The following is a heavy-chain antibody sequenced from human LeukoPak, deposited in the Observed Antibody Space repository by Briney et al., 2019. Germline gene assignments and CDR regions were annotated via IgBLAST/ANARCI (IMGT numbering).Heavy chain of an antibody. J-gene: IGHJ6*03. CDR1: GFTFDDYG. CDR2: INWNGGST. CDR3: ARETTVTTKGIYYYYMDV. D-gene: IGHD4-17*01. V-gene: IGHV3-20*04. Sequence: GGSLRLSCAASGFTFDDYGMSWVRQAPGKGLEWVSGINWNGGSTGYADSVKGRFTISRDNAKNSLYLQMNSLRAEDTALYYCARETTVTTKGIYYYYMDVWGKGTTVTVFS.